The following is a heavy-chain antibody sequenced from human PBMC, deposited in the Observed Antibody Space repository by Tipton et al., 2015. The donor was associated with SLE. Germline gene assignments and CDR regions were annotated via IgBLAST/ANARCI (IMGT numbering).Heavy chain of an antibody. Sequence: TLSLTCEVSGYSISSGYFWGWIRQPPGKGLEWIGGIYHGGNTYYKPSLKSRVTMSVDTSKNQFSLKLSSVTAADTAVYHCARSDYGDWYFALWGRGTLVTVSS. J-gene: IGHJ2*01. CDR3: ARSDYGDWYFAL. D-gene: IGHD4-17*01. CDR2: IYHGGNT. CDR1: GYSISSGYF. V-gene: IGHV4-38-2*01.